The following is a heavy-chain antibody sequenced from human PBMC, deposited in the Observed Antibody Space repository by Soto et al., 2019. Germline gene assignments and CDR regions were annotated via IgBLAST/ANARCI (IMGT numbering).Heavy chain of an antibody. D-gene: IGHD6-13*01. CDR3: ASGHGQLEY. CDR1: GFTFSTYW. J-gene: IGHJ4*02. CDR2: IKQDGSER. Sequence: EVQLVESGGGLVQPGGSLRLSFEASGFTFSTYWMSWVRQAPGKGLECVANIKQDGSERYYVDSMKGRFTISRDNAKISWYLHMNSLGAEDTAVYYWASGHGQLEYWGQGTLVTVSS. V-gene: IGHV3-7*01.